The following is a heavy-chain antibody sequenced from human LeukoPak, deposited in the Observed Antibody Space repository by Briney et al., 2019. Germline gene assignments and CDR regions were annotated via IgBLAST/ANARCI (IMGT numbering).Heavy chain of an antibody. CDR3: ASATDPLTGTPLY. V-gene: IGHV3-30*04. CDR1: GFTFSSYA. Sequence: GGSLRLSCAASGFTFSSYAMHWVRQAPGKGLEWVAVISYGGSNKYYADSVKGRFTISRDNSKNTLYLQMNSLRAEDTAVYYCASATDPLTGTPLYWGQGTLVTVSS. J-gene: IGHJ4*02. D-gene: IGHD1-20*01. CDR2: ISYGGSNK.